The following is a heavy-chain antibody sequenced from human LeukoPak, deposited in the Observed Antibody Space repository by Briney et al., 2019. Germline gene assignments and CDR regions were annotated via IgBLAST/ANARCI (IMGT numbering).Heavy chain of an antibody. D-gene: IGHD1-7*01. V-gene: IGHV4-4*07. Sequence: SETLTLTCTVSGGSISSYYWSWIRQPAGKGLEWIGRIYTRGSTNYNPSLKSRVTISVDKSKNQFSLKLSSVTAADTAVYYCARGLELRVDWFDPWGQGTLVTVSS. CDR1: GGSISSYY. J-gene: IGHJ5*02. CDR2: IYTRGST. CDR3: ARGLELRVDWFDP.